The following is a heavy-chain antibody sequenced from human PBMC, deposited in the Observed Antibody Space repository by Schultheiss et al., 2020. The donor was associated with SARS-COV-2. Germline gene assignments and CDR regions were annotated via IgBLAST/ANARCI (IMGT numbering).Heavy chain of an antibody. CDR1: GYAIGSDYY. J-gene: IGHJ6*02. CDR2: VYYSGYT. V-gene: IGHV4-38-2*01. CDR3: AKMGVILESYAMTV. D-gene: IGHD5-24*01. Sequence: SETLSLTCAVSGYAIGSDYYWGWIRQPPGKGLEWIGYVYYSGYTNDNPSLKSRVTISVDTFKNQFSLKLSSLTAADTAVYFCAKMGVILESYAMTVWGQGTTVTVAS.